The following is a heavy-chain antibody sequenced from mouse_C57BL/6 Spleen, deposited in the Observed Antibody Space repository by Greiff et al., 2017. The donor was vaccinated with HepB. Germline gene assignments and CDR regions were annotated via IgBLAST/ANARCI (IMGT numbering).Heavy chain of an antibody. CDR1: GYTFTSYW. J-gene: IGHJ3*01. D-gene: IGHD3-2*02. Sequence: VQLQQPGAELVRPGSSVKLSCKASGYTFTSYWMDWVKQRPGQGLEWIGNIYPSDSETHYNQKFKDKATLTVDKSSSTAYMQLSSLTSEDSAVYYCARKGSSGYSSWFAYWGQGTLVTVSA. V-gene: IGHV1-61*01. CDR2: IYPSDSET. CDR3: ARKGSSGYSSWFAY.